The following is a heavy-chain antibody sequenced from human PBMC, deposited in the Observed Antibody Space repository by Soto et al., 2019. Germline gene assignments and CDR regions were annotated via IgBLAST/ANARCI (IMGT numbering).Heavy chain of an antibody. CDR3: ARFSPPRKSYDSNPGWFDP. CDR1: GGSLNSYY. Sequence: SETLSLTCTVSGGSLNSYYWTWIRQSPGKGLEWIGYVSSTGSTNYNPSLKSRLNMSLDTSTNEVSLSLTSVTAADAAVYFCARFSPPRKSYDSNPGWFDPWGQGIMVTVSS. J-gene: IGHJ5*02. V-gene: IGHV4-59*01. CDR2: VSSTGST. D-gene: IGHD3-22*01.